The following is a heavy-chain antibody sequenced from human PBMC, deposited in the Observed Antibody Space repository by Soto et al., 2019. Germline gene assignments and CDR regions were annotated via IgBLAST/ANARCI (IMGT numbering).Heavy chain of an antibody. Sequence: PGGSLRLSCAASGFMFSNFWMNWVRLAPGKGLEWVANINQDGTEKDYVDSVKGRFTISRDNAKNSLFLQMDSLTADDTGLYYCARGSGAATFDPWGQGTLVTVSS. D-gene: IGHD3-10*01. CDR1: GFMFSNFW. V-gene: IGHV3-7*01. CDR2: INQDGTEK. CDR3: ARGSGAATFDP. J-gene: IGHJ5*02.